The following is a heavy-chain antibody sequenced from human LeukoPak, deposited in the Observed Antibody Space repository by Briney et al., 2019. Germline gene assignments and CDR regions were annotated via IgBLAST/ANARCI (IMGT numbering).Heavy chain of an antibody. CDR2: IDPSDSYT. CDR3: ARLTDQSDIILTGNFDY. CDR1: GYSFTSYW. J-gene: IGHJ4*02. D-gene: IGHD3-9*01. Sequence: GESLRISCKGSGYSFTSYWISWVRQMPGKGLEWMGRIDPSDSYTNYSPSFQGHVTISADKSISTAYLQWISLKASDTAMYYCARLTDQSDIILTGNFDYWGQGTLVTVSS. V-gene: IGHV5-10-1*01.